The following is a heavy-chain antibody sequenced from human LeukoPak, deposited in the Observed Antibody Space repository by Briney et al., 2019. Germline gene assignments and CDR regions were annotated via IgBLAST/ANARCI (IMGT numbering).Heavy chain of an antibody. J-gene: IGHJ5*02. Sequence: SETLSLTCSVSGDSIYSVSYYWGWIRQAPGKGPEWIASIDYSGRTFYNPSLRSRVTISVDTSNNDFSLNLTSVTAADTAVYYCATEFYDFLSGESWFDPWGQGALVTVS. D-gene: IGHD3-9*01. CDR3: ATEFYDFLSGESWFDP. CDR1: GDSIYSVSYY. CDR2: IDYSGRT. V-gene: IGHV4-39*07.